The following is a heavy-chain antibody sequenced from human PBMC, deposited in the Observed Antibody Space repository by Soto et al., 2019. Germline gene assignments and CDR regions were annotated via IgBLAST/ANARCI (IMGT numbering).Heavy chain of an antibody. CDR2: IYYSGRT. Sequence: SETLSLTCTVSSGSISNYYWSWIRQPPGKGLEWVGYIYYSGRTNYNPSLKSRVTISVDTSKNQFSLNLSSVTAADTAVYYCARDASSIAATDSYSFDFWGQGILVTVPQ. V-gene: IGHV4-59*01. D-gene: IGHD6-13*01. CDR1: SGSISNYY. CDR3: ARDASSIAATDSYSFDF. J-gene: IGHJ4*02.